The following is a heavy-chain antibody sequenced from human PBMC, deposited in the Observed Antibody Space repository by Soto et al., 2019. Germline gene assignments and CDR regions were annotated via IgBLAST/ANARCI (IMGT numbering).Heavy chain of an antibody. CDR3: VRSQYYYGSGSQFDP. CDR2: TYYRSKWYN. V-gene: IGHV6-1*01. CDR1: GDSVSSNSAA. Sequence: SQTLSLTCAISGDSVSSNSAAWNWIRQSPSRGLEWLGRTYYRSKWYNDYAVSVKSRITINPDTSKNQFSLQLNSVTPEDTAVYYCVRSQYYYGSGSQFDPWGQGTLVTV. D-gene: IGHD3-10*01. J-gene: IGHJ5*02.